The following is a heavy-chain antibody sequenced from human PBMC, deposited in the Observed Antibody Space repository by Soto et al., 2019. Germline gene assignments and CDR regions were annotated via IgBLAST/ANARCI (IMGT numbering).Heavy chain of an antibody. Sequence: PSETLSLTCAVSGYSMTSGYYWGWVRQPPGKGLEWLGSIYHGGSVYYNPSLKSRVTISLDTSKNHFSLDLTSVTAADTAVYYCERTFDYYGMDVWGQGTTVTVSS. CDR3: ERTFDYYGMDV. V-gene: IGHV4-38-2*01. CDR1: GYSMTSGYY. D-gene: IGHD3-10*01. CDR2: IYHGGSV. J-gene: IGHJ6*02.